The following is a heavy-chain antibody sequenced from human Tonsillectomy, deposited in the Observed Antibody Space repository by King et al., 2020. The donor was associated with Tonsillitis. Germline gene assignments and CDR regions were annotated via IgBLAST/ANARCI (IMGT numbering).Heavy chain of an antibody. CDR3: ARGSAQGGRFDY. CDR2: ISSSGSSI. D-gene: IGHD2-15*01. Sequence: VQLVESGGVLVKPGGALRLSCAASGFTFSDYYMSWSRQAPGEGLGWGSYISSSGSSIYYADSVKGRFTISRDNAKSSLYLQMNSLRAEDTAVYYCARGSAQGGRFDYWGQGTLVPASS. V-gene: IGHV3-11*01. CDR1: GFTFSDYY. J-gene: IGHJ4*02.